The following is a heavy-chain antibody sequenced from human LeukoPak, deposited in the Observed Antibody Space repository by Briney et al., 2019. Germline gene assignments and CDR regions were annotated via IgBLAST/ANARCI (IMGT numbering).Heavy chain of an antibody. CDR1: GYTFTGYY. Sequence: ASVRVSCKASGYTFTGYYMHWVRPAPGHGLEGMGWINPNRRGTNNAQKFRDRVTMTRDTSISTAYMELSRLRSDDTAVYYCTKEALEDTAMFLWGERRVVSVSS. J-gene: IGHJ3*01. V-gene: IGHV1-2*02. D-gene: IGHD5-18*01. CDR3: TKEALEDTAMFL. CDR2: INPNRRGT.